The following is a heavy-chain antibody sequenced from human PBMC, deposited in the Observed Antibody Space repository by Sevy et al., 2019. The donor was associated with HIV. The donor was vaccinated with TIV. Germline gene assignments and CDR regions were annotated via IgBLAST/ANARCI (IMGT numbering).Heavy chain of an antibody. J-gene: IGHJ4*02. CDR1: GFTFSSYD. D-gene: IGHD2-21*02. CDR3: ARLFSCGGDCYYLDY. V-gene: IGHV3-30*04. CDR2: TSHDGKYN. Sequence: GGSLRLSCAGSGFTFSSYDMHWVRQAPGKGLEWVAVTSHDGKYNNYADSVKVRFTISRDNFKNTLYLKMNSLRVEDTAVYFCARLFSCGGDCYYLDYWGQGALVTVSS.